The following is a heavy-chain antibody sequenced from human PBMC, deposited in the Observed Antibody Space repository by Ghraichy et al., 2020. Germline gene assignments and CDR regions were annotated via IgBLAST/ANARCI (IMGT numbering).Heavy chain of an antibody. CDR2: IYTSGST. CDR1: GGSISSYY. J-gene: IGHJ4*02. CDR3: ARGGDCSGGSCYSY. V-gene: IGHV4-4*07. D-gene: IGHD2-15*01. Sequence: SETLSLTCTVSGGSISSYYWSWIRQPAGKGLEWIGRIYTSGSTNYNPSLKSRVTMSVDTSKNQFSLKLSSVTAADTAVYYCARGGDCSGGSCYSYWGQGTLVTVSS.